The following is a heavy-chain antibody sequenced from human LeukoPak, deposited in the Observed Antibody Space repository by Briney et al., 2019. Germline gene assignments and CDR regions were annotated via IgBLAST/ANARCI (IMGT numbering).Heavy chain of an antibody. CDR1: GFTFSTFW. CDR3: AKEDGYTVTTPVVY. J-gene: IGHJ4*02. D-gene: IGHD4-17*01. V-gene: IGHV3-23*01. Sequence: GGSLRLSCAASGFTFSTFWMSWVRQAPGKGLEWVSAISGSGGSTYYADSVKGRFTISRDNSKNTLYLQMNSLRAEDTAVYYCAKEDGYTVTTPVVYWGQGTLVTVSS. CDR2: ISGSGGST.